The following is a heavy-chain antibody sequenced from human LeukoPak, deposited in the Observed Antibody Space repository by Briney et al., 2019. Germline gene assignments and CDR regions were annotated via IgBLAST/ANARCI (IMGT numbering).Heavy chain of an antibody. CDR2: IYSGGST. Sequence: GGSLRLSCAASELTLSSNYMSWIRQAPGRGLGWVSFIYSGGSTYYADSVRGRFIISRDNSKNTLYLQMNSLRAEDTAVYYCARRAGSYSHSYDYWGQGTLVTVSS. J-gene: IGHJ4*02. V-gene: IGHV3-53*01. D-gene: IGHD2-15*01. CDR3: ARRAGSYSHSYDY. CDR1: ELTLSSNY.